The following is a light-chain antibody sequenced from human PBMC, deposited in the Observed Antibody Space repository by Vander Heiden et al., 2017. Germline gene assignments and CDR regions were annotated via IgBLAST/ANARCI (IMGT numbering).Light chain of an antibody. Sequence: DIQTTQSSSTLSASVGHSATITCRASQRISRWLAWYQQKPGKPPNLLFDQASSLESGVPSRFSGSGSGTEFTLTISSLQPDDFATYYCQQYDYYSTFGQGTKVEV. CDR1: QRISRW. CDR3: QQYDYYST. J-gene: IGKJ1*01. CDR2: QAS. V-gene: IGKV1-5*03.